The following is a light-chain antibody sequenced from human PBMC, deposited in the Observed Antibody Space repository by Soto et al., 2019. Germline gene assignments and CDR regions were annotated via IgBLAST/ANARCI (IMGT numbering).Light chain of an antibody. CDR3: QQYNNWPRT. V-gene: IGKV3-15*01. CDR1: QSVSSN. J-gene: IGKJ1*01. CDR2: GAS. Sequence: EIVMTQSPATLSVSPGERATLSCRASQSVSSNLAWYQQKPDQAPRLLIYGASTRATGIPARFSGSGSGTEFTLTINSLQSEDFAVYYCQQYNNWPRTFGQGTKVEIK.